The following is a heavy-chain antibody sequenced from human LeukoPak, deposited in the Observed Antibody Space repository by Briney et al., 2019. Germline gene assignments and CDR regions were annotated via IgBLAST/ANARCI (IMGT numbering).Heavy chain of an antibody. D-gene: IGHD3-16*01. CDR3: ARELRTFDS. V-gene: IGHV3-7*01. CDR2: IKHNGDDL. CDR1: GFTFSDYY. Sequence: PGGSLRLSCAASGFTFSDYYMSWIRQAPGKGLEWVANIKHNGDDLNYVDSVEGRFTISRDNAQNSLYLHMTSLRAEDTAVYYCARELRTFDSWGQGTLVTVSS. J-gene: IGHJ4*02.